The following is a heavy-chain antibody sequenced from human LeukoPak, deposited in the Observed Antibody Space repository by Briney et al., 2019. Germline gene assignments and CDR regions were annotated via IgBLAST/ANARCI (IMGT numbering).Heavy chain of an antibody. Sequence: GGSLRLSCAASGFTFGSYGMHWVRQAPGKGLEWVAAISYDGRNKEYVDSVKGRFTISRDNSKNTLYLQMNSLRAEDTAVYNCAKDRGYSHGFDYWGQGTLVTVSS. CDR1: GFTFGSYG. CDR3: AKDRGYSHGFDY. J-gene: IGHJ4*02. V-gene: IGHV3-30*18. D-gene: IGHD5-18*01. CDR2: ISYDGRNK.